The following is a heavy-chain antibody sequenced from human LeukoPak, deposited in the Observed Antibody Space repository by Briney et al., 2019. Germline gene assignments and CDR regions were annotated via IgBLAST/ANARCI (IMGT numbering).Heavy chain of an antibody. CDR3: AKDALVDTATYYYYMDV. D-gene: IGHD5-18*01. CDR1: GFTFDDYG. CDR2: INWNGGST. J-gene: IGHJ6*03. V-gene: IGHV3-20*04. Sequence: RSGGSLRLSCAASGFTFDDYGLSWVRQAPGKGLEWVSTINWNGGSTGYVDSVKGRFTISRDNSKNTLYLQMNSLRVEDTAVYYCAKDALVDTATYYYYMDVWGRGTTVTVSS.